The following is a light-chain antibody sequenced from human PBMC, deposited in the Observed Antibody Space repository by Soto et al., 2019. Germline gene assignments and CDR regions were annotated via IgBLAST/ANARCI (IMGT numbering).Light chain of an antibody. CDR3: LQKYFYPFT. Sequence: EIVVTQSPATLSGSPGERVTLSCRASQFVSSRLAWYQQRPGQVPRLLIYDTSTRAPGISARFSGSGSGTDFTLTISSLQPEDFATYYCLQKYFYPFTFGPGTKVDIK. CDR2: DTS. CDR1: QFVSSR. V-gene: IGKV3-15*01. J-gene: IGKJ3*01.